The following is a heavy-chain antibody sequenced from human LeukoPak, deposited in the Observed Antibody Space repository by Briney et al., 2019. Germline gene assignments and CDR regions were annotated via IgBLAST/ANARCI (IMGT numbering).Heavy chain of an antibody. CDR1: GFTFSSYW. D-gene: IGHD6-13*01. Sequence: GGSLRLSCAASGFTFSSYWMHWVRQAPGKGLVWVSRINSDGSTTSYADSVKGRFTISRDNAKNTLYLQMNSLRAEDTAVYYCARAGSSSWDGRRMNFDPWGQGTLVTVSS. CDR2: INSDGSTT. CDR3: ARAGSSSWDGRRMNFDP. J-gene: IGHJ5*02. V-gene: IGHV3-74*01.